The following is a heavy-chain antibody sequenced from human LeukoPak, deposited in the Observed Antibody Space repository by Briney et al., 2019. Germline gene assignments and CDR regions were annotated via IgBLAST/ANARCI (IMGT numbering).Heavy chain of an antibody. CDR1: GFTFSDYY. D-gene: IGHD3-10*01. Sequence: GGPLRLSCAGSGFTFSDYYMAWIRQTPGKGLQRVSYISRGRDDKAYADSVKGRFTISRDNGKNSLYLQMNSLTAEDTAVYYCAREFGISRAFDIWGQGTMVTVSS. J-gene: IGHJ3*02. V-gene: IGHV3-11*05. CDR2: ISRGRDDK. CDR3: AREFGISRAFDI.